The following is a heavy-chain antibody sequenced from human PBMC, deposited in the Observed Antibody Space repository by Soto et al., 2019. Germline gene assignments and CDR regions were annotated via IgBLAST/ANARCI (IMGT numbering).Heavy chain of an antibody. J-gene: IGHJ6*02. CDR2: ISSSGSTI. D-gene: IGHD2-2*01. CDR3: AIAQGYCSSTSCYYYYGMDV. Sequence: PGGSLRLSCAASGFTFSSYEMNWVRQAPGKGLEWVSYISSSGSTIYYADSVKGRFTISRDNAKNSLYLQMNSLRAEDTAVYYCAIAQGYCSSTSCYYYYGMDVWGQGTTVTVSS. CDR1: GFTFSSYE. V-gene: IGHV3-48*03.